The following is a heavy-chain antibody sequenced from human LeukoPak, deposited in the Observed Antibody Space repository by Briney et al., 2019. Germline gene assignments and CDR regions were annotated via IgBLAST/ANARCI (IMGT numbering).Heavy chain of an antibody. CDR3: THSVGIVVVTSEDEYFLH. CDR1: GFSLSTSGVG. Sequence: QITLKESGPTLVKPTQTLTLTCTFSGFSLSTSGVGVGWIRQPPGTALEWLALIFWDDDKRYNPSLESRLSITKDTSKDQVVLTMTNMDPADTATYYCTHSVGIVVVTSEDEYFLHWGQGSLVIVSS. V-gene: IGHV2-5*02. J-gene: IGHJ1*01. D-gene: IGHD2-21*02. CDR2: IFWDDDK.